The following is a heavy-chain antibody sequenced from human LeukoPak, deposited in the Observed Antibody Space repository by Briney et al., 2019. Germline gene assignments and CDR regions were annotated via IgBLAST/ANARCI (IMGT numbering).Heavy chain of an antibody. CDR2: IRYDGSNK. J-gene: IGHJ4*02. CDR1: GFTFSSYG. D-gene: IGHD6-13*01. V-gene: IGHV3-30*02. Sequence: PGGSLRLSCAASGFTFSSYGMHWVRQAPGKGLEWVAFIRYDGSNKYYADSVKGRFTISRDNSKNTLYLQMNSLRAEDTAVYYCAKDLERQQLVPTGIMVWGQGTLVTVSS. CDR3: AKDLERQQLVPTGIMV.